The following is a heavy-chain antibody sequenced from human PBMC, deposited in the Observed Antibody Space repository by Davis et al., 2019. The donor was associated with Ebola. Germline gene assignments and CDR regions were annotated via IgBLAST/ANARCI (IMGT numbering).Heavy chain of an antibody. Sequence: GESLKISCAASGFIFRDWGMTWVRQVSGKGLECVAAISMSGGSTDYADSVKGRFTISRDNSKDTLYLQMNSLRAEDTASYYCARYCHYTDCSYFDCWGQGTMVAVSS. V-gene: IGHV3-23*01. CDR2: ISMSGGST. CDR1: GFIFRDWG. D-gene: IGHD2-15*01. CDR3: ARYCHYTDCSYFDC. J-gene: IGHJ4*02.